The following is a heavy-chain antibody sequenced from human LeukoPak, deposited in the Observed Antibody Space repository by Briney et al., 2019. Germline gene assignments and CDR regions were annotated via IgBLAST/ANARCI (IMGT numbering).Heavy chain of an antibody. V-gene: IGHV3-23*01. CDR1: GFTFSSSA. Sequence: TGGSLRLSCAASGFTFSSSAMSWVRQAPGKGLEWVSLISGSGRDTYYADSVKGRFTISRDNSKSTLYLQMNSLRAEDTAIYYCAEGTAAGNWGQGTLVTVSS. CDR2: ISGSGRDT. CDR3: AEGTAAGN. D-gene: IGHD6-13*01. J-gene: IGHJ4*02.